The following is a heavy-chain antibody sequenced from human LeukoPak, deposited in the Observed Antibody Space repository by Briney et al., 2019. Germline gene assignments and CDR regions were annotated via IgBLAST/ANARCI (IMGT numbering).Heavy chain of an antibody. CDR1: GFNVSSNY. V-gene: IGHV3-53*01. D-gene: IGHD3-10*01. CDR2: IYSAGKT. J-gene: IGHJ4*02. Sequence: GGSLRLSCAASGFNVSSNYMTWVRQAPGKGLEWVSVIYSAGKTYYADSVKGRFTISRDNSKNTLYLQMTTLRAEDTAVYYCAGSSHLGFVELFGALDYWGQGTLVTVSS. CDR3: AGSSHLGFVELFGALDY.